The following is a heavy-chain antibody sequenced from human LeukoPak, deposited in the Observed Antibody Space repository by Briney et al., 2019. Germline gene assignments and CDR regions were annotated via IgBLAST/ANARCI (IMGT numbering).Heavy chain of an antibody. CDR1: GGSMSSGSYY. V-gene: IGHV4-61*02. Sequence: SETLSLTCTVSGGSMSSGSYYWKWIRQPAGKGLEWIGRIHTSGSTNYNPSLKSRVTISVDTSKNQFSLKLSSVTAADTAVYYCARLVSYDYRMRSLDYWGQGTLVTVSS. J-gene: IGHJ4*02. CDR2: IHTSGST. CDR3: ARLVSYDYRMRSLDY. D-gene: IGHD5-12*01.